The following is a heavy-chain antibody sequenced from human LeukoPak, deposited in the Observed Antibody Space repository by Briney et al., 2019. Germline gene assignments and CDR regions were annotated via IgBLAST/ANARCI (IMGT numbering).Heavy chain of an antibody. CDR2: ISYDGSNR. J-gene: IGHJ4*02. V-gene: IGHV3-30*18. D-gene: IGHD6-25*01. CDR3: AKDGRIAAAGYFDF. Sequence: GGSLRLSCAASGFTFSDYAMFWVRQAPGKGLEWVAFISYDGSNRYYADAVKGRFTISRDNSKNTLYLQMNSLRAEDTAVYHCAKDGRIAAAGYFDFWGQGTLVTVSS. CDR1: GFTFSDYA.